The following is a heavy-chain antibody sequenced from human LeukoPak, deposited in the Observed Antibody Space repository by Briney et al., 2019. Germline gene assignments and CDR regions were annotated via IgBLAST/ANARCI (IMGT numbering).Heavy chain of an antibody. D-gene: IGHD4-23*01. CDR3: AKGNDYGGNDFDY. V-gene: IGHV3-9*01. CDR2: ISWNSGSI. CDR1: GFTFDHYA. Sequence: PGGSLRLSCAASGFTFDHYAMHWVRQAPGKGLEWVSGISWNSGSIGYADSVKGRFTISRDNAKNSLYLQMNSLRAEDTALYYCAKGNDYGGNDFDYWGQGTLVTVSS. J-gene: IGHJ4*02.